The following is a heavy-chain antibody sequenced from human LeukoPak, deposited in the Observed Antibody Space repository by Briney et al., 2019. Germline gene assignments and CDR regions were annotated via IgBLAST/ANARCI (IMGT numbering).Heavy chain of an antibody. CDR3: ARGWFYFDY. CDR1: GGPIHSYY. D-gene: IGHD6-19*01. CDR2: ISYSRST. V-gene: IGHV4-59*08. J-gene: IGHJ4*02. Sequence: PSDTLSLICTVSGGPIHSYYWSWVRQPPGKGLEWIVYISYSRSTNYDPSLRSRVTMSVDTSKNPFSLKLTSVAAADTAVYYCARGWFYFDYWGQGTLDTVSS.